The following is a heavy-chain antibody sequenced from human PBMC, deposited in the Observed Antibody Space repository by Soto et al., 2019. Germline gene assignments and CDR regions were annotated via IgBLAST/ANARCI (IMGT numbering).Heavy chain of an antibody. V-gene: IGHV3-15*01. Sequence: EVQLLQSGGGVVKPGGSLRLSCAASGFNFGVPFKNVWMQGVRQAPGKGLEWVGRIKGRTGSGTIDDGAPVKGRFTISRDDSKNTVFLKLASLRTGDTAVYYCTTKWKVDLSNAGGLGALWGQGPLVTVSS. D-gene: IGHD1-1*01. CDR1: GFNFGVPFKNVW. CDR2: IKGRTGSGTI. J-gene: IGHJ4*02. CDR3: TTKWKVDLSNAGGLGAL.